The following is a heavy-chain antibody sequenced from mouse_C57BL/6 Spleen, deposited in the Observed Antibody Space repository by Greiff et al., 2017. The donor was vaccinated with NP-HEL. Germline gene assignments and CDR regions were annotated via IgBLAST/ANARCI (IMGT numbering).Heavy chain of an antibody. CDR2: FYPGSGSI. CDR3: ARHEGGYPYYYAMDY. Sequence: VQLQESGAELVKPGASVKLSCKASGYTFTEYTIHWVKQRSGQGLEWIGWFYPGSGSIKYNEKFKDKATLTADKSSSPVYMELSRLTSEDSAVYVCARHEGGYPYYYAMDYWGQGTSVTVSS. J-gene: IGHJ4*01. V-gene: IGHV1-62-2*01. CDR1: GYTFTEYT. D-gene: IGHD2-2*01.